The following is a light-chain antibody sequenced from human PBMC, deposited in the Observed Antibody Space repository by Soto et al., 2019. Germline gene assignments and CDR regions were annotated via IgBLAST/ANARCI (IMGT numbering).Light chain of an antibody. Sequence: ENVMTQSPATLSVSPGERATLSCRASQSVSSNLAWYQQKPGQAPRLLIYDASNRATGIPARFSGSGSGTEFTLTISSLEPEDFGTYYCQQSYKMPSFGQGTRLEI. J-gene: IGKJ5*01. V-gene: IGKV3-11*01. CDR1: QSVSSN. CDR2: DAS. CDR3: QQSYKMPS.